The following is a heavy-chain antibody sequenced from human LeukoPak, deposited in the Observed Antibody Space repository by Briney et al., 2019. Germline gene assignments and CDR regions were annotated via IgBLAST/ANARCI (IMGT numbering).Heavy chain of an antibody. D-gene: IGHD3-10*01. CDR2: IYYSGST. J-gene: IGHJ5*02. V-gene: IGHV4-34*01. CDR3: ARAVVVRGVIDWFDP. CDR1: GGSFSGYY. Sequence: SETLSLTCAVYGGSFSGYYWGWIRQPPGKGLEWIGSIYYSGSTYYNPSLKSRVTISVDTSKNQFSLKLSSVTAADTAVYYCARAVVVRGVIDWFDPWGQGTLVTVSS.